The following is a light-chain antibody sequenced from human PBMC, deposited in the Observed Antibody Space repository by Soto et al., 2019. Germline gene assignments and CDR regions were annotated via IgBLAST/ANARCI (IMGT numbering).Light chain of an antibody. CDR1: RMDVGGYNY. CDR3: SSYTSTATLV. J-gene: IGLJ3*02. CDR2: EVS. Sequence: QSALTQPASVSGSPGQSITISCTGTRMDVGGYNYVSWYQRHPGKVPKLLIYEVSNRSSGVSNRFSGSKSGNTASLTISGLQAEDEADYYCSSYTSTATLVFGGGTKLTVL. V-gene: IGLV2-14*01.